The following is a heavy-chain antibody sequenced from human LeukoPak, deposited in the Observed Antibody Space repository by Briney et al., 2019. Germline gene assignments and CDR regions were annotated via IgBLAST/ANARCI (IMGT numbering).Heavy chain of an antibody. CDR1: GYNLNTYH. CDR2: ITSTGTTT. J-gene: IGHJ4*02. V-gene: IGHV1-46*02. Sequence: ASVRVSCRASGYNLNTYHMHWVRQAPGQGLEWMGIITSTGTTTICAQKFQGRVTMTRDTSTSTVYMDLSSLRSDDTAVYYCATEYVRTHYFDWWGQGTLVTVSS. D-gene: IGHD3-16*01. CDR3: ATEYVRTHYFDW.